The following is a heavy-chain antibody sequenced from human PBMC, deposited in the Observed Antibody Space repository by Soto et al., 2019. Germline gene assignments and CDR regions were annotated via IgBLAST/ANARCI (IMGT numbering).Heavy chain of an antibody. CDR1: GYTFTSYD. J-gene: IGHJ3*02. CDR2: MNPNSGNT. Sequence: ASVKVSCKASGYTFTSYDINWVRQATGQGLEWMGWMNPNSGNTGYAQKFQGRVNMTRNTSISTAYMELSSLRSEDTAVYYCARRGRLWYYGSGSPDAFDIWGQGTMVTVSS. D-gene: IGHD3-10*01. V-gene: IGHV1-8*01. CDR3: ARRGRLWYYGSGSPDAFDI.